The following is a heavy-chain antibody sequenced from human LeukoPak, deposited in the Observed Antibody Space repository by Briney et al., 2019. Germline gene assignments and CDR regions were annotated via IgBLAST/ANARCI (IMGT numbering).Heavy chain of an antibody. CDR2: IYPGDSDT. V-gene: IGHV5-51*01. J-gene: IGHJ4*02. Sequence: GESLKVSCKGSGYSFTSYWIGWVRQMPGKGLEWMGIIYPGDSDTRYSPSFQGQVTISADKSISTAYLQWGSLKASDTAMYYCARSAAPEWELFDYWGQGTLVTVSS. D-gene: IGHD1-26*01. CDR3: ARSAAPEWELFDY. CDR1: GYSFTSYW.